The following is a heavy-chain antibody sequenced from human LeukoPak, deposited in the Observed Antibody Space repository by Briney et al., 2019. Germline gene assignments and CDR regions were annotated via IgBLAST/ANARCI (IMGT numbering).Heavy chain of an antibody. CDR2: ISYDGSNK. V-gene: IGHV3-30*18. Sequence: PGGSLRLSCAASGFTFSSYGMHWVRQAPGKGLEWVAVISYDGSNKYYADSVKGRFTISRDNSKNTRYLQMNSLRAEDTAVYYCAKGKNYGDPRDFEYWGQGTLVTVSS. CDR1: GFTFSSYG. J-gene: IGHJ4*02. CDR3: AKGKNYGDPRDFEY. D-gene: IGHD4-17*01.